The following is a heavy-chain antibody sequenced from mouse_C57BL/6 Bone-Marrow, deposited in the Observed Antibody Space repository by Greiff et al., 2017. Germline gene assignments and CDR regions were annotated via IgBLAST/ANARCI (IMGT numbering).Heavy chain of an antibody. J-gene: IGHJ1*03. V-gene: IGHV1-72*01. D-gene: IGHD2-4*01. CDR2: IDPNSGGT. Sequence: VQLQQPGAELVKPGASVKLSCKASGYTFTSYWMHWVKQRPGRGLEWIGRIDPNSGGTKYNEKFKSKATLTVDKSSSTAYMQLSSLTSADSAVYYCARDDYDGYFDVWDTGTAVTVSS. CDR3: ARDDYDGYFDV. CDR1: GYTFTSYW.